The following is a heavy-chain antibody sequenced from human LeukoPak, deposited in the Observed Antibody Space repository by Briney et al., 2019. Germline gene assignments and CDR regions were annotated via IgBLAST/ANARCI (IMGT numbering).Heavy chain of an antibody. CDR3: ARIYDILTGPFDY. CDR1: GFTFSSYE. J-gene: IGHJ4*02. V-gene: IGHV3-48*03. CDR2: ISSSGSTI. D-gene: IGHD3-9*01. Sequence: GGSLRLSCAASGFTFSSYEMNWVRQAPGKGLEWVSYISSSGSTIYYADSVKGRFTISRDNAKNSLYLQMSSLRAEDTAVYYCARIYDILTGPFDYWGQGTLVTVSS.